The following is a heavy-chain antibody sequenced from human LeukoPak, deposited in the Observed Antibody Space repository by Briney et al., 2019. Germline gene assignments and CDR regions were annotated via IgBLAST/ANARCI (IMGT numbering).Heavy chain of an antibody. CDR2: ISSSSTYI. CDR1: GFPFRSFS. J-gene: IGHJ4*02. D-gene: IGHD3-10*01. CDR3: TRAEGSGSSFDY. Sequence: PGGSLRLSCVASGFPFRSFSMNWVRQAPGKGLEWVSSISSSSTYIYYADSVKGRFTISRDNAKNSLYLQMNSLRVKDTAVYYCTRAEGSGSSFDYWGQGTLVTVSS. V-gene: IGHV3-21*01.